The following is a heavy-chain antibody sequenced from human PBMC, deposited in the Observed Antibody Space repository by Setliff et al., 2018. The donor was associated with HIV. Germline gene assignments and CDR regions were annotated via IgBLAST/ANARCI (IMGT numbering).Heavy chain of an antibody. J-gene: IGHJ5*02. D-gene: IGHD4-17*01. Sequence: SVKVSCKASGGTFSSYAITWVRQAPGQGPEWMGGIIPIYGTPNYAQRFQGRVTITADESTSTAYMELSSLRSEDTAVYYCARWSDYGDYNNWFDPWGQGTLVTVSS. CDR3: ARWSDYGDYNNWFDP. V-gene: IGHV1-69*13. CDR2: IIPIYGTP. CDR1: GGTFSSYA.